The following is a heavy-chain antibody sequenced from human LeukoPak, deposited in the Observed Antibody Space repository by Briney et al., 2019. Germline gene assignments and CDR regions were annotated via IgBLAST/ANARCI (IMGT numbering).Heavy chain of an antibody. V-gene: IGHV4-31*03. CDR1: GGSISSGGYY. D-gene: IGHD3-16*02. CDR2: IYYSGST. CDR3: ARTFGGVIVLGY. Sequence: SETLSLTCTVSGGSISSGGYYWSWIRQHPGKGLEWIGYIYYSGSTYYNPSLKSRVTISVDTSKNQFSLKLSSVTAADTAVYYCARTFGGVIVLGYWGQGTLVTVSS. J-gene: IGHJ4*02.